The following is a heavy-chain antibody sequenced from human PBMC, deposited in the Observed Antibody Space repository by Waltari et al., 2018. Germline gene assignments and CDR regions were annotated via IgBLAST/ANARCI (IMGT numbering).Heavy chain of an antibody. D-gene: IGHD2-2*02. V-gene: IGHV4-59*11. CDR3: ARARDGYTFDY. J-gene: IGHJ4*02. Sequence: QVQLQESGPGLVKPSETLSLTCSVSGGSIRSHYWRWIRQPPGKGLEWIGYIYYSGSTNYNPSLKSRVTISVDTSKNQFSLKLSSVTAADTAVYYCARARDGYTFDYWGQGTLVTVSS. CDR2: IYYSGST. CDR1: GGSIRSHY.